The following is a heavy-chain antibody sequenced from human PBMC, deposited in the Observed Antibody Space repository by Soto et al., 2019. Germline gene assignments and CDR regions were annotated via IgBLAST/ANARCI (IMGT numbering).Heavy chain of an antibody. CDR1: GGTFSSYA. J-gene: IGHJ4*02. D-gene: IGHD1-26*01. CDR2: IIPIFGTA. V-gene: IGHV1-69*06. Sequence: ASVKVSCKASGGTFSSYAISWVRQAPGQGLEWMGGIIPIFGTANYAQKFQGRVTITADKSTTTAYMELISLRSEDTAVYYCARVGVRGSHFDYWGQGTLVTVSS. CDR3: ARVGVRGSHFDY.